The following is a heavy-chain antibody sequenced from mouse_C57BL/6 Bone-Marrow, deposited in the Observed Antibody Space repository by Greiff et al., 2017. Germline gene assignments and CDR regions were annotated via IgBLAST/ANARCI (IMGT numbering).Heavy chain of an antibody. V-gene: IGHV1-18*01. D-gene: IGHD1-1*02. J-gene: IGHJ1*03. CDR1: GYTFTDYN. CDR2: INPNNGGT. CDR3: ARSRWDYGWYFDV. Sequence: EVQLQQSGPELVKPGASVKIPCKASGYTFTDYNMDWVKQSHGKSLEWIGDINPNNGGTIYNQKFKGKATLTVDKSSSTAYMELRSLTSEDTAVYYCARSRWDYGWYFDVWGTGTTVTVSS.